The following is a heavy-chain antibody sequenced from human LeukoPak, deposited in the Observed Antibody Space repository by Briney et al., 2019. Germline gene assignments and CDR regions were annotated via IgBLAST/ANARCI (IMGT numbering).Heavy chain of an antibody. CDR2: IRRDGSEK. V-gene: IGHV3-7*01. CDR1: GFTFSNYW. CDR3: ARDLISYRPEQFDY. Sequence: GGSLRLSCAASGFTFSNYWMTWVRRAPGKGLGWVANIRRDGSEKHYVDSVMGRFTISRDNAKNSLYLQMNSLRAEDTAVYYCARDLISYRPEQFDYWGQGTLVTVSS. D-gene: IGHD1-14*01. J-gene: IGHJ4*02.